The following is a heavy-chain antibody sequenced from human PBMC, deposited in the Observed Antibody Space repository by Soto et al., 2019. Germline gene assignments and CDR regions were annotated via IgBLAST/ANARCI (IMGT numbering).Heavy chain of an antibody. D-gene: IGHD3-10*01. CDR1: GFTFSSYG. CDR3: ARDASYYYGSGSPIDY. CDR2: IWYDGSNK. J-gene: IGHJ4*02. Sequence: GGSLRLSYAASGFTFSSYGMHWVRQAPGKGLEWVAVIWYDGSNKYYADSVKGRFTISRDNSKNTLYLQMNSLRAEDTAVYYCARDASYYYGSGSPIDYWGQGTLVTVSS. V-gene: IGHV3-33*01.